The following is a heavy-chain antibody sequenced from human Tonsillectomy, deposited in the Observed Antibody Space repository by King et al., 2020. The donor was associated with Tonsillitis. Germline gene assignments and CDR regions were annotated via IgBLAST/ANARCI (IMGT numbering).Heavy chain of an antibody. CDR3: GREYWGGIDI. J-gene: IGHJ3*02. V-gene: IGHV3-11*06. CDR1: GFTFSVYY. D-gene: IGHD2-15*01. Sequence: VQLVESGGGLVKPGGALRLSCAASGFTFSVYYMSWIRQSPGEGLDGVSFSNPRGTNTNYLDSVRGRFTISRDNAKNSMCLQMNSLSAEETGVYYCGREYWGGIDIWGQGTMVTVSS. CDR2: SNPRGTNT.